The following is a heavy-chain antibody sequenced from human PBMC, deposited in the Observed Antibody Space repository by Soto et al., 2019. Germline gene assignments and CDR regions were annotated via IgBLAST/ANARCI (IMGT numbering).Heavy chain of an antibody. V-gene: IGHV3-74*01. J-gene: IGHJ4*02. Sequence: PGGSLRLSXAASGFTFNNYWMHWVRQAPGKGLVWVSRINIEGSTTDYADSVRGRFAISRDNAKNTLYLQINSLRDEDTAVYYCTRDRGGNFYGGFDYWGRGTLVTVSS. CDR1: GFTFNNYW. CDR3: TRDRGGNFYGGFDY. D-gene: IGHD1-26*01. CDR2: INIEGSTT.